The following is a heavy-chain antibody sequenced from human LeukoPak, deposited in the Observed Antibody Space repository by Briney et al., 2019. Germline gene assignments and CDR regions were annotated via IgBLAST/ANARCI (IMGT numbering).Heavy chain of an antibody. Sequence: PSETLSLTCNVSGDSISSSSYFWGWIRQPPGKGLEWIGSISYSANTYYNPSLKSRVTISVDTSKNQFSLNLNSVTAADTAVYYCARPGYYGDYAFDYWGQGTLVTVSS. J-gene: IGHJ4*02. CDR2: ISYSANT. CDR3: ARPGYYGDYAFDY. CDR1: GDSISSSSYF. D-gene: IGHD4-17*01. V-gene: IGHV4-39*01.